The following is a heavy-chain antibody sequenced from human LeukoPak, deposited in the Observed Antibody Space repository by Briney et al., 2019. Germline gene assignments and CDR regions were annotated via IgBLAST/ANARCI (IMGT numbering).Heavy chain of an antibody. J-gene: IGHJ4*02. CDR2: ISSTSTYI. D-gene: IGHD4-17*01. V-gene: IGHV3-21*01. Sequence: GGSLRLSCVASGFIFSTYSMNWVRQSPGKGLEWVSSISSTSTYIYYADSVKGRFTISRDNSKNTLYLQMNSLRAEDTAVYYCARSLNGDPPDFDYWGQGTLVTVSS. CDR1: GFIFSTYS. CDR3: ARSLNGDPPDFDY.